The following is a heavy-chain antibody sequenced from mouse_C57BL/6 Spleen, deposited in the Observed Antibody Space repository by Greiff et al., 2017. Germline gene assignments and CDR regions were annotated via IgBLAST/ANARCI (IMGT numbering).Heavy chain of an antibody. CDR1: GYTFTSYW. D-gene: IGHD1-1*01. V-gene: IGHV1-5*01. J-gene: IGHJ4*01. CDR3: TRWSGTDYAMDY. CDR2: IYPGNSDT. Sequence: VQLQQSGTVLARPGASVKMSCKTSGYTFTSYWMHWVKQRPGQGLEWIGAIYPGNSDTSYNQQFKGKAKLTAVTSASTAYMELSSLTTEDSAVYYCTRWSGTDYAMDYWGQGTSVTVSS.